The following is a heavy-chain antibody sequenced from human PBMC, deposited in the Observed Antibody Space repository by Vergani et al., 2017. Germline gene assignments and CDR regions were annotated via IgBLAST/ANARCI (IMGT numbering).Heavy chain of an antibody. CDR2: INHSGST. CDR3: ARGPGYCSGGSCYSSGNYYMDV. V-gene: IGHV4-31*03. CDR1: GGSIGSSGYY. J-gene: IGHJ6*03. Sequence: QVQLQESGPGLVKPSQTLSLTCTVSGGSIGSSGYYWSWIRQHPGKGLEWIGEINHSGSTNYNPSLKSRVTISVDTSKNQFSLKLSSVTAAGTAVYYCARGPGYCSGGSCYSSGNYYMDVWGKGTTVTVSS. D-gene: IGHD2-15*01.